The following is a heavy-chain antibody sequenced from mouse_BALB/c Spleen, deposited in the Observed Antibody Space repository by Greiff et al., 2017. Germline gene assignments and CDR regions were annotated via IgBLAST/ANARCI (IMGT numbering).Heavy chain of an antibody. CDR2: IDPETGGT. D-gene: IGHD2-14*01. CDR3: TREYDEAMDY. Sequence: VQLQQSGAELVRPGASVTLSCKASGYTFTDYEMHWVKQTPVHGLEWIGAIDPETGGTAYNQKFKGKATLTADKSSSTAYMELRSLTSEDSAVYYCTREYDEAMDYWGQGTSVTVSS. CDR1: GYTFTDYE. J-gene: IGHJ4*01. V-gene: IGHV1-15*01.